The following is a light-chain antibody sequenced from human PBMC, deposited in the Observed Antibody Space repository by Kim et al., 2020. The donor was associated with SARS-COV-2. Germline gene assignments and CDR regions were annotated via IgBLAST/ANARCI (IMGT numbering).Light chain of an antibody. CDR3: QQVNYFPFS. CDR2: GAT. CDR1: QSVNNW. V-gene: IGKV1-12*01. J-gene: IGKJ3*01. Sequence: ASVGDKVTVTLRASQSVNNWLGWFQQKAGEVPKVLIDGATYLQRGVPSRVSGSGYGKEVTTTISSLQAEDFATYDGQQVNYFPFSFGPGTKVDIK.